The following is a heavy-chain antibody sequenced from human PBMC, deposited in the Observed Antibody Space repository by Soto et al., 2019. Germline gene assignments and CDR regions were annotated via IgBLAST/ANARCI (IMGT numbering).Heavy chain of an antibody. V-gene: IGHV3-30*18. CDR3: GKEGQQAPRWPV. CDR2: ISYDGSSK. D-gene: IGHD4-17*01. J-gene: IGHJ6*02. CDR1: GFSFSSYV. Sequence: QVQLVESGGGVVQPGRSLRLSCGASGFSFSSYVMHWVRQAPGKGLEWVAVISYDGSSKYYADSVKGRFTISRDNSKNTLYRKMTSRRAEDTAVYYWGKEGQQAPRWPVWGQGTTFTVAS.